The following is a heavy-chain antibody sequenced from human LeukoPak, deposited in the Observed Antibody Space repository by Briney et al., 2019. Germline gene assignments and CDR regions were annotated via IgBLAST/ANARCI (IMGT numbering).Heavy chain of an antibody. CDR2: LYYSGST. Sequence: PSETLSLTCSVSGGSISTSSYYWSWIRQPPGKGLEWIETLYYSGSTHSNPSLKSRVSISVDTSKNQFSLKLSSVTAAYTAVYYCARRAAGAFDIWGQGTMVTVSS. V-gene: IGHV4-39*01. D-gene: IGHD6-25*01. J-gene: IGHJ3*02. CDR1: GGSISTSSYY. CDR3: ARRAAGAFDI.